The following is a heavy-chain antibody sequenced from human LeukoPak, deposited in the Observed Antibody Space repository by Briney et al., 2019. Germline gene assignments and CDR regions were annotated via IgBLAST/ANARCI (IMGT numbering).Heavy chain of an antibody. J-gene: IGHJ3*02. Sequence: PGGSLRLSCAAPGFTVSSNYMSWVRQAQGKGLEWVSVIYSGGSTYYADSVKGRFTISRDNSKNTLYLQMNSLRAEDTAVYYCATAYCGGDCYSKNAFDIWGQGTMVTVSS. CDR1: GFTVSSNY. V-gene: IGHV3-66*01. CDR3: ATAYCGGDCYSKNAFDI. CDR2: IYSGGST. D-gene: IGHD2-21*02.